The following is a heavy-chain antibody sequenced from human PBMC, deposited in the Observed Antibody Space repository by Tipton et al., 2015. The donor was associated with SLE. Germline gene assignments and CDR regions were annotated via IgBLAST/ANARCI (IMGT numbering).Heavy chain of an antibody. D-gene: IGHD3-10*01. CDR2: INHSGGT. V-gene: IGHV4-34*01. CDR3: ARDGFSGPGSHYYYSGLDV. J-gene: IGHJ6*02. CDR1: GGSFSGYY. Sequence: LRLSCAVYGGSFSGYYWSWIRQPPGEGLEWIGEINHSGGTNYNPSLKSRVTISVDTSKNQFSLRLSSVTAADTAVYYCARDGFSGPGSHYYYSGLDVWGRGTTVTVSS.